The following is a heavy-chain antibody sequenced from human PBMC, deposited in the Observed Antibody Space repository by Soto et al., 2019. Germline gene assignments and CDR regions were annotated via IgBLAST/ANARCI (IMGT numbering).Heavy chain of an antibody. D-gene: IGHD1-1*01. CDR1: GFTFSTYN. CDR3: ARGKDTTPRCGDY. J-gene: IGHJ4*02. CDR2: ISTTSSTI. V-gene: IGHV3-48*02. Sequence: EVQLVESGGGLVQPGGSLRLSCAASGFTFSTYNMNWVRQAPGKGLECVSYISTTSSTIYYADSVKGRFTISRDNAKNSLYLQMNSLRDEDTAVYYCARGKDTTPRCGDYWGQGTLVTVSS.